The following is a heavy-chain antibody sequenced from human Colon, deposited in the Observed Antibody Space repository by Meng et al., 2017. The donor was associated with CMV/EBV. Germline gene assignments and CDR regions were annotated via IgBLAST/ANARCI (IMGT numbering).Heavy chain of an antibody. V-gene: IGHV4-4*07. CDR2: IHYSGGT. Sequence: VQLQESGPRLVTPPETLPLTCTVPGDSIKNYYWTWLRQPAGKGLEWLGRIHYSGGTDDNPSLKSRVTLSIDTSKNQLSLKIYSVTAADTAVYYCARAGARGVPVDLWGQGTLVTVSS. CDR3: ARAGARGVPVDL. CDR1: GDSIKNYY. J-gene: IGHJ4*02. D-gene: IGHD3-10*01.